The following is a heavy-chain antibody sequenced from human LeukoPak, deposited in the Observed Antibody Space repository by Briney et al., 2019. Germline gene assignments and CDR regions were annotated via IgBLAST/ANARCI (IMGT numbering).Heavy chain of an antibody. CDR3: ATVEGYNYLRVYGFDY. D-gene: IGHD5-24*01. CDR2: FDPEDGET. Sequence: VASVKVPCKVSGYTLTELSMHWVRQAPGKGLEWMGGFDPEDGETIYAQKFQGRVTMTEDTSTDTAYMELSSLRSEDTAVYYCATVEGYNYLRVYGFDYWGQGTLVTVSS. CDR1: GYTLTELS. J-gene: IGHJ4*02. V-gene: IGHV1-24*01.